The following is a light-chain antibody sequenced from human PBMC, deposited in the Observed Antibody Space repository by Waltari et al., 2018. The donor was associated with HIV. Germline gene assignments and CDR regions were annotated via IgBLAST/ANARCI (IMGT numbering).Light chain of an antibody. CDR1: SSDLGGYNY. Sequence: QSALTQPASVSGSPGQSTTISCTGTSSDLGGYNYVSGYQQHPGKPPKRMIYDVSNGPSGVSNRCAGSKSGNAAALTIFGLQAEDEADYYCSSYTSTYVFGTGTKVTVL. J-gene: IGLJ1*01. V-gene: IGLV2-14*01. CDR3: SSYTSTYV. CDR2: DVS.